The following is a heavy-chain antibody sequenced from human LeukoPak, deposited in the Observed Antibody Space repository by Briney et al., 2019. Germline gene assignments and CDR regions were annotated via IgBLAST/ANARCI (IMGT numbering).Heavy chain of an antibody. D-gene: IGHD5-18*01. CDR3: ARADWDTAMIDY. CDR2: ISSSGSTI. J-gene: IGHJ4*02. V-gene: IGHV3-11*01. CDR1: GFTFSDYY. Sequence: GGSLGLSCAASGFTFSDYYMSWIRQAPGKGLEWVSYISSSGSTIYYADSVKGRFTISRDNAKNSLYLQMNSLRAEDTAVYYCARADWDTAMIDYWGQGTLVTVSS.